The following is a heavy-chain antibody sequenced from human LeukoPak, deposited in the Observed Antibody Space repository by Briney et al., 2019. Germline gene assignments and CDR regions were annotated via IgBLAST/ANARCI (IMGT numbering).Heavy chain of an antibody. Sequence: PGGSLRLSCAASGFTFSSYSMNWVRQAPGXXXXXXXXXSSSSSYIYYADSVKGRFTISRDNAKNSLYLQMNSLRAEDTAVYYCARAVEMATSYYGMDVWGQGTTVTVSS. CDR2: XSSSSSYI. D-gene: IGHD5-24*01. J-gene: IGHJ6*02. CDR3: ARAVEMATSYYGMDV. CDR1: GFTFSSYS. V-gene: IGHV3-21*01.